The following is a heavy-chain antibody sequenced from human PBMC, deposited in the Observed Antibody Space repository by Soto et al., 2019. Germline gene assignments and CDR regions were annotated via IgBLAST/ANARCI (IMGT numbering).Heavy chain of an antibody. Sequence: EVQLLESGGGLVQPGGSLRLSCAASGFTFSSYAMSWVRQAPGKGLEWVSAISGSGGSTYYADSVKGRFTISRDNSKNTLYLQMNSLRAEDTAVYYCAKGPAYCGGDCYSYFDYWGQGTLVTVSS. V-gene: IGHV3-23*01. CDR2: ISGSGGST. CDR3: AKGPAYCGGDCYSYFDY. D-gene: IGHD2-21*01. J-gene: IGHJ4*02. CDR1: GFTFSSYA.